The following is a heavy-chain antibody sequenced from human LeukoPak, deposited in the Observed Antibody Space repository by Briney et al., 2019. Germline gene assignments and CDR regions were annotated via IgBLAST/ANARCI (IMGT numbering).Heavy chain of an antibody. Sequence: NPSETLSLTCTISGGSISSSGYYWGWIRQPPGKGLEWIGSINSGGTTYYNPSLQSRVTISIDASKTQFSLKLNSVTAADTAVYYCSNPAVGWGQGTLVTVSS. CDR2: INSGGTT. V-gene: IGHV4-39*07. CDR1: GGSISSSGYY. J-gene: IGHJ4*02. CDR3: SNPAVG.